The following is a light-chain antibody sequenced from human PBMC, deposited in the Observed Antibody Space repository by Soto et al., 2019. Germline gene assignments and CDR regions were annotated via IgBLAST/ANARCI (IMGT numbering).Light chain of an antibody. J-gene: IGKJ1*01. CDR1: QSVNSGF. CDR2: GIS. Sequence: EIVLTQSPGTLSLSPGEGATLSCRTSQSVNSGFLAWYQKKPGQAPRLLLYGISSRAIVIPDRFSGSGSGTDFTLTINRLEPDDFAVYYCQHYCDSVWTFGQGTKVEI. CDR3: QHYCDSVWT. V-gene: IGKV3-20*01.